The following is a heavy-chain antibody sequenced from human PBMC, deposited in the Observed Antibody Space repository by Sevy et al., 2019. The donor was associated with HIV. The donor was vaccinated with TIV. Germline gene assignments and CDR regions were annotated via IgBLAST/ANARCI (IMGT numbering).Heavy chain of an antibody. CDR2: ISGSGTRT. CDR3: AKGGGGHYDPDEIGYYFYYYNMDD. CDR1: GFSFDSYG. J-gene: IGHJ6*03. D-gene: IGHD3-22*01. Sequence: GGSLRLSCAVSGFSFDSYGMTWVRQAPGKGLEWVSGISGSGTRTYYADSVKGRFSISRDNSKNRLYLQMNSLRSEDTAIYYCAKGGGGHYDPDEIGYYFYYYNMDDWGKGTTVTVSS. V-gene: IGHV3-23*01.